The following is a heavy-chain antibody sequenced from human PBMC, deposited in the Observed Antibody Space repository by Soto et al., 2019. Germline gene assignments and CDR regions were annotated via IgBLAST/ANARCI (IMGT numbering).Heavy chain of an antibody. V-gene: IGHV4-61*01. CDR2: IYYSGST. CDR3: ARKPYGMDV. CDR1: GGSVSSGSYY. Sequence: PSETLSLTCTVSGGSVSSGSYYWSWIRQPPGKGLEWIGYIYYSGSTNYNPSLKSRVTISVDTSKNQFSLKLSSVTAADTAVYYCARKPYGMDVWGQGTTVTVYS. J-gene: IGHJ6*02.